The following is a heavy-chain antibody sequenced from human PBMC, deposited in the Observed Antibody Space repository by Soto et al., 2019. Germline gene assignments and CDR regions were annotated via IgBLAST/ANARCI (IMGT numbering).Heavy chain of an antibody. CDR1: GGSISSGGYY. CDR2: IYNSGST. J-gene: IGHJ5*02. CDR3: ARDPAP. V-gene: IGHV4-31*03. Sequence: QVQLQESGPGLVKPSQTLSLTCTVSGGSISSGGYYWSWIRQHPGKGLEWIGYIYNSGSTYYNPYHKSRLTISEDTSKNQFSLKLSSVTEKDTAVYYCARDPAPWGQGTMFTVSS.